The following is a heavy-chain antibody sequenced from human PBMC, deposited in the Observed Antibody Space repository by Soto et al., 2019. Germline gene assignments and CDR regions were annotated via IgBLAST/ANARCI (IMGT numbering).Heavy chain of an antibody. V-gene: IGHV3-66*01. J-gene: IGHJ4*02. CDR3: TNSGWAFDY. CDR2: IYSGGST. CDR1: GFTVSSNY. D-gene: IGHD6-19*01. Sequence: EVPLVESGGGLVQPGGSLRLSCAASGFTVSSNYMSWVRQAPGKGLEWVSVIYSGGSTYYADSVKGRLTISRDNYKNTLYLPMNSLRAEDTAVYYCTNSGWAFDYWGQGTLVTVSS.